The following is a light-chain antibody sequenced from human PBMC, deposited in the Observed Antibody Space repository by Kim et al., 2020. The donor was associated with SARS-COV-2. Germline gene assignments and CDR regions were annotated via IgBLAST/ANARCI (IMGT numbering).Light chain of an antibody. CDR2: DTS. CDR1: TGAVTSGHY. V-gene: IGLV7-46*01. Sequence: PGGTVTLTCGSRTGAVTSGHYPYCFQQKPGQAPRTLIDDTSNKHSWTPARFSGSLLGGKAALTLSGAQPEDEAEYYCLLSYSGARVFGGGTQLTVL. CDR3: LLSYSGARV. J-gene: IGLJ2*01.